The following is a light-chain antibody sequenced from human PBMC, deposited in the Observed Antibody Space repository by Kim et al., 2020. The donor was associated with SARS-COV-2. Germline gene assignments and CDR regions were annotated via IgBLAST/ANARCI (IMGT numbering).Light chain of an antibody. J-gene: IGLJ3*02. Sequence: QSALTQPASVSGSPGQSITISCTGTSSDVGSYNLVSWYQQHPGKAPKLMIYEVSKRPSGVSNRFSGSKSGNTVSLTISGLQAEDEADYYCCSYAGSSTVFGGGTQLTVL. CDR1: SSDVGSYNL. CDR2: EVS. V-gene: IGLV2-23*02. CDR3: CSYAGSSTV.